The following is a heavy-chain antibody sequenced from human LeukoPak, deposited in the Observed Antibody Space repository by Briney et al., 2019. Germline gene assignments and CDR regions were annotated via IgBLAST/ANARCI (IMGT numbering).Heavy chain of an antibody. J-gene: IGHJ4*02. Sequence: PGGSLRLSCAASGFTFSSYSMNWVRQAPGKGLEWVSSISSSSSYIYYADSVKGRFTISRDNAKNSLYLQMNSLRAEDTAVYYCARDRIMVRGVQLRYYFDYWGQGTLVTVSS. CDR2: ISSSSSYI. CDR1: GFTFSSYS. V-gene: IGHV3-21*01. D-gene: IGHD3-10*01. CDR3: ARDRIMVRGVQLRYYFDY.